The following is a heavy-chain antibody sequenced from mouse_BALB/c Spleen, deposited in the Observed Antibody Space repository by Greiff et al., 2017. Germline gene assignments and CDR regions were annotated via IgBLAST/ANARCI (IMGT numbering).Heavy chain of an antibody. Sequence: EVQLQQSGGDLVKPGGSLKLSCAASGFTFSSYGMSWVRQTPDKRLEWVATISSGSSTIYYADTVKGRFTISRDNPKNTLFLQMTSLRSEDTAMYYCASLDYWGQGTSVTVSS. CDR1: GFTFSSYG. J-gene: IGHJ4*01. CDR2: ISSGSSTI. CDR3: ASLDY. V-gene: IGHV5-17*02.